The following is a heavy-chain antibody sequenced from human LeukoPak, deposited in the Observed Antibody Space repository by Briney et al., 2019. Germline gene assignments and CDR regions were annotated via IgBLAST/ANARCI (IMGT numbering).Heavy chain of an antibody. CDR3: ARGYCSSSSCYGSDY. J-gene: IGHJ4*02. V-gene: IGHV3-21*01. D-gene: IGHD2-2*01. CDR2: ISSSSSYI. CDR1: GFTFSSYS. Sequence: GGSLRLACAASGFTFSSYSMNWVRQAPGKGLEWVSSISSSSSYIYYADSVKGRFTISRDNAKNSLYLQMNSLRAEDTAVYYCARGYCSSSSCYGSDYWGQGTLVTVSS.